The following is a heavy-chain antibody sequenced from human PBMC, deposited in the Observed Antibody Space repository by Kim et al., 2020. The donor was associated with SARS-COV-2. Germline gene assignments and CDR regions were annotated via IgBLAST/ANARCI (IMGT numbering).Heavy chain of an antibody. V-gene: IGHV3-23*01. CDR1: GFTFSSYA. CDR3: ARKGGYEEVGYFDL. CDR2: ISGSGGST. Sequence: GGSLRLSCAASGFTFSSYAMSWVRQAPGKGLEWVSAISGSGGSTYYADFVKGRFTISRNNSKNTLYLQMNRLRAEDTADYYCARKGGYEEVGYFDLWGRGTLVTVSS. J-gene: IGHJ2*01. D-gene: IGHD5-12*01.